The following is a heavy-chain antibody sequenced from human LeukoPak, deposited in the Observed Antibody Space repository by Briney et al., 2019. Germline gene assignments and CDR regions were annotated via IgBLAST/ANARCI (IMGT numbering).Heavy chain of an antibody. Sequence: PSQTLSLTCTVSGGSISSGSYYWSWIRQPAGKGLEWIGRIYTSGSTNYNPSLKSRVTISVDTSKNQFSLKLSSVTAADTAVYYCARVLWSGYCDYWGQGTLVTVSS. J-gene: IGHJ4*02. CDR2: IYTSGST. D-gene: IGHD3-3*01. CDR3: ARVLWSGYCDY. V-gene: IGHV4-61*02. CDR1: GGSISSGSYY.